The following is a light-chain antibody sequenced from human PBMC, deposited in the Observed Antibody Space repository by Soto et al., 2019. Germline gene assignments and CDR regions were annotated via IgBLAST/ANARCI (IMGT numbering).Light chain of an antibody. CDR2: GNN. V-gene: IGLV1-40*01. CDR3: QSYDSRLSGAV. J-gene: IGLJ2*01. CDR1: NSNIGAGYD. Sequence: QSVLTQPPSVSGAPGLRVTISCTGSNSNIGAGYDVNWYQQLPGTAPKLLIYGNNNRPSGVPDRFSVSKSGTSASLAITGLQTEDEAEYHCQSYDSRLSGAVFGGGTKVTVL.